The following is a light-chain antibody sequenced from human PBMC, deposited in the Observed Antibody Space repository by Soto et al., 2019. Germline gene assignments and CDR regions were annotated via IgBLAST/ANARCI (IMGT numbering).Light chain of an antibody. CDR3: QQYGSSPLT. V-gene: IGKV3-20*01. J-gene: IGKJ4*01. CDR2: GIS. CDR1: QSITGNY. Sequence: EVVLTQSPGTLSLSPGERATLACRASQSITGNYLGWYQQKPGQAPRLLIYGISSRATGIPDRFSGSGSGTDFTLTISRLEPEDFAVYYCQQYGSSPLTFGGGTKVEIK.